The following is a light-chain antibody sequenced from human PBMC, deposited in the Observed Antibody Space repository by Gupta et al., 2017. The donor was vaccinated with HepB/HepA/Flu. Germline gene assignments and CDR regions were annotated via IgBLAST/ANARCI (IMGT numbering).Light chain of an antibody. CDR1: QNIDSTS. Sequence: PGESATLSCRASQNIDSTSLAWYQQKPGQAPRLLIYGASSRQTGIPDRFTGSGSGTDFTLTISSLEPEDFAVYECQQYEAEGFTCGQGTKVEVK. CDR2: GAS. J-gene: IGKJ1*01. V-gene: IGKV3-20*01. CDR3: QQYEAEGFT.